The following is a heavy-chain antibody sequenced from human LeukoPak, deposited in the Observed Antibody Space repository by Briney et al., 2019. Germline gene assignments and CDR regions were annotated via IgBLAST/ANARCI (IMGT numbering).Heavy chain of an antibody. J-gene: IGHJ4*02. CDR3: AKDVRIAVTWFDY. CDR1: GFTFSSYG. D-gene: IGHD6-19*01. Sequence: HPGGSLRLSCAASGFTFSSYGMHWVRQAPGKGLEWVAVISYDGSSKYCADSVMGRFTISRDNSKNTLYLQMNSLRAEDTAVYYCAKDVRIAVTWFDYWGQGTLVTVSS. CDR2: ISYDGSSK. V-gene: IGHV3-30*18.